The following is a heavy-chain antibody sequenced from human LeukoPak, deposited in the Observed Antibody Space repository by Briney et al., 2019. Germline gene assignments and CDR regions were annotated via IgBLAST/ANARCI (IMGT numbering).Heavy chain of an antibody. CDR3: AKDHVYYDSSALIDY. Sequence: PGGSLRLSCAAPGFTVSSNYMSWVRQAPGKGLEWVSVIYSGGSTYYADSVKGRFTISRDNSKNTLYLQMNSLRAEDTAVYYCAKDHVYYDSSALIDYWGQGTLVTVSS. V-gene: IGHV3-53*05. CDR2: IYSGGST. J-gene: IGHJ4*02. CDR1: GFTVSSNY. D-gene: IGHD3-22*01.